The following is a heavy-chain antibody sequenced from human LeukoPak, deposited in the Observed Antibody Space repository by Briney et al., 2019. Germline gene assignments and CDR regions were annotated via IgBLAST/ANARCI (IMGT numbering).Heavy chain of an antibody. J-gene: IGHJ4*02. CDR2: IDSSSSTI. CDR3: ARGNGGVGNYFDY. V-gene: IGHV3-48*03. CDR1: GFTVSSYE. D-gene: IGHD2-8*02. Sequence: QTGGSLRLSCAASGFTVSSYEMNWVRQAPGKGLEWVSYIDSSSSTIYYAVSVQGRLTISRDNAKNSLYLQMNSLTAEDTAVYYCARGNGGVGNYFDYWGQGTLVTVSS.